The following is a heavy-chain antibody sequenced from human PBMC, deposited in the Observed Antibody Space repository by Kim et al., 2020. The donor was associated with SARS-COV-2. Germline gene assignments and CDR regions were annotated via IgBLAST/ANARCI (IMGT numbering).Heavy chain of an antibody. CDR1: GFTFSSYD. CDR3: ARSLIPGYSSSWYHNWYFDL. Sequence: GGSLRLSCAASGFTFSSYDMHWVRQATGKGLEWVSAIGTAGDPYYPGSVKGRFTISRENAKNSLYLQMNSLRAGDTAVYYCARSLIPGYSSSWYHNWYFDLWGRGTLVTVSS. V-gene: IGHV3-13*05. J-gene: IGHJ2*01. CDR2: IGTAGDP. D-gene: IGHD6-13*01.